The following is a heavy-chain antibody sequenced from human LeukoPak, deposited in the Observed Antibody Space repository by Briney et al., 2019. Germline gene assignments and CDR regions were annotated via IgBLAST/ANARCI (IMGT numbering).Heavy chain of an antibody. V-gene: IGHV5-51*01. J-gene: IGHJ4*02. Sequence: GESLKISCKGSGYSFGTHWIGWVRQMPGKGLEWMGIIYPGDSDARYSPSFQGQVTISVDKSITTAYLQWSSLKASDTAMYYCARGDDTSGYYYFDYWGQGTQVTVSS. CDR1: GYSFGTHW. CDR3: ARGDDTSGYYYFDY. CDR2: IYPGDSDA. D-gene: IGHD3-22*01.